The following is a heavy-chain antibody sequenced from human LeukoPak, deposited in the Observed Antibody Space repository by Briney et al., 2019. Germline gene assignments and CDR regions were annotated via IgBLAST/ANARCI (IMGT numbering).Heavy chain of an antibody. Sequence: SETLSLTCAVSGASVSSSHWNWIRQFPGKGLEWIACLSYTGKTDYNPPLTSRVTISLDTSENQVSLKLRSVTAADTAVYFCSEGYFEPFDHWGQGILVTVSS. CDR2: LSYTGKT. V-gene: IGHV4-59*02. CDR3: SEGYFEPFDH. CDR1: GASVSSSH. J-gene: IGHJ4*02. D-gene: IGHD2/OR15-2a*01.